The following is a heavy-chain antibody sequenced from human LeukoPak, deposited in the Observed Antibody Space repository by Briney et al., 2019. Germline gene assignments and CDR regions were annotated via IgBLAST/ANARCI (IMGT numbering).Heavy chain of an antibody. D-gene: IGHD6-13*01. CDR2: IYYSGST. V-gene: IGHV4-39*01. J-gene: IGHJ5*02. Sequence: SETLSLTCTVSGGSISSSSYDSGWIRQPPGKGLEWIGSIYYSGSTYYNPSLKSRVTISVDTSKNQFSLKLSSVTAADTAVYYCARRSTAPIAGTGVNWFDPWGQGTLVTVSS. CDR1: GGSISSSSYD. CDR3: ARRSTAPIAGTGVNWFDP.